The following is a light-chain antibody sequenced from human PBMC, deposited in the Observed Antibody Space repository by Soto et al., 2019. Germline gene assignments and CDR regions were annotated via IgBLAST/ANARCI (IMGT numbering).Light chain of an antibody. Sequence: EIVVTQSPATLSVSPGERATLSCRASQSVGNNFAWYQQKPGQAPRLLIFATSTRATGVPARFSGSRYGTEFTHTLRSLQSAYFEVYYCQQYGEWPLTFGGGAKV. V-gene: IGKV3-15*01. CDR2: ATS. J-gene: IGKJ4*01. CDR3: QQYGEWPLT. CDR1: QSVGNN.